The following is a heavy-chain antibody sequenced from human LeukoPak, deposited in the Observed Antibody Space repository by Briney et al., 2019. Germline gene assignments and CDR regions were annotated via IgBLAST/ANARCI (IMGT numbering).Heavy chain of an antibody. CDR1: GFTFSDYY. CDR3: TTRYDYVWGSYFDY. CDR2: IKSKTDGGTT. V-gene: IGHV3-15*01. J-gene: IGHJ4*02. Sequence: GGSLRLSCAASGFTFSDYYMSWVRQAPGKGLEWVGRIKSKTDGGTTDYAAPVKGRFTISRDDSKNTLYLQMNSLKTEDTAVYYCTTRYDYVWGSYFDYWGQGTLVTVSS. D-gene: IGHD3-16*01.